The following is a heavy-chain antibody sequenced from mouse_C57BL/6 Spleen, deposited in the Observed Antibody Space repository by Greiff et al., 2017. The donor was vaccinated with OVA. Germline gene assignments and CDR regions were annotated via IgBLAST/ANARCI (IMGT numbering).Heavy chain of an antibody. CDR2: IDPETGGT. J-gene: IGHJ3*01. CDR3: TRDTTNAY. CDR1: GYTFTDYE. D-gene: IGHD1-1*01. Sequence: QVQLQQSGAELVRPGASVTLSCKASGYTFTDYEMHWVKQTPVHGLEWIGAIDPETGGTAYNQKFKGKAILTADKSSSTAYMELRSLTSEDSAVYYYTRDTTNAYWGQGTLVTVSA. V-gene: IGHV1-15*01.